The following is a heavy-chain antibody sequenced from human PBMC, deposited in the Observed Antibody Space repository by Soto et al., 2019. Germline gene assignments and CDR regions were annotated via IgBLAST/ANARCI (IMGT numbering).Heavy chain of an antibody. J-gene: IGHJ4*02. CDR1: GFTFSSYA. V-gene: IGHV3-23*01. CDR3: AKVRRYYESAAY. CDR2: ISDSGRRT. Sequence: EVQLLESGGGLVQPGGSLRLSCAASGFTFSSYAMTWVRQAPGRGLEWVSTISDSGRRTDYADSVKGRFTISRDNSKNSLYLQMNSLGAEDTAIYYSAKVRRYYESAAYWGQGTLVTVSS. D-gene: IGHD1-26*01.